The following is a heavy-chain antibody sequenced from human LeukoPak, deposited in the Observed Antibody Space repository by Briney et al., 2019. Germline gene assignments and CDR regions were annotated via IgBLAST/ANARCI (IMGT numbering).Heavy chain of an antibody. D-gene: IGHD4-17*01. CDR3: ARELYGDYASGIDY. V-gene: IGHV4-39*01. CDR1: GGSISSSSYY. CDR2: IYYSGST. Sequence: PSETLSLTCTVSGGSISSSSYYWGWIRQPPGKGLEWIGSIYYSGSTYYNPSLKSRVIISVDTSKNQFSLKLSSVTAAHTAVYYCARELYGDYASGIDYWGQGTVVTVSS. J-gene: IGHJ4*02.